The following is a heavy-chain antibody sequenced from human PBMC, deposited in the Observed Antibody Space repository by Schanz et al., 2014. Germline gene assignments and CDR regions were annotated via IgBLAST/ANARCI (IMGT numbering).Heavy chain of an antibody. CDR3: AKGRFGELSAFDI. D-gene: IGHD3-10*01. V-gene: IGHV3-23*03. CDR2: IIFTDGRT. CDR1: GFSLDIFA. Sequence: EVHLLESGGGLVEPGGSLRLSCATSGFSLDIFAVSWVRQAPGKGLEWVSIIFTDGRTYYADSVKGRFTISRDSSKNTLYLQMNSLRAEDTAVYYCAKGRFGELSAFDIWGQGTMXTVSS. J-gene: IGHJ3*02.